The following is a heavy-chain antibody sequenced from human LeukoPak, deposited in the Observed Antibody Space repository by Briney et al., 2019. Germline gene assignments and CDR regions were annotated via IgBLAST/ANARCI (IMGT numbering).Heavy chain of an antibody. CDR1: GFTFSSYA. CDR2: ISSSSSYI. J-gene: IGHJ5*02. Sequence: GGSLRLSCAASGFTFSSYAMSWVRQAPGKGLEWVSSISSSSSYIYYAASVKGRFTISRDNAKNSLYLQMNRLRAEDTAVYYCARDLGQYYDTSDNWFDPWGQGTLVTVSS. CDR3: ARDLGQYYDTSDNWFDP. V-gene: IGHV3-21*01. D-gene: IGHD3-22*01.